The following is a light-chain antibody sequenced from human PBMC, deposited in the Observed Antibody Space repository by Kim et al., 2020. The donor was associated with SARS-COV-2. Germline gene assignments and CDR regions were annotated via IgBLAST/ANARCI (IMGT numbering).Light chain of an antibody. V-gene: IGLV2-8*01. J-gene: IGLJ2*01. CDR2: EVS. Sequence: QSALTQPPSASGSHGQSVTISCTGTSSDVGGDNHVSWYQQHPGKAPKLMIYEVSERPSGVPDRFSGSKSGNTASLTVSGLQAEDEADYYCSSYGGSDNLVFGGGTQLTVL. CDR1: SSDVGGDNH. CDR3: SSYGGSDNLV.